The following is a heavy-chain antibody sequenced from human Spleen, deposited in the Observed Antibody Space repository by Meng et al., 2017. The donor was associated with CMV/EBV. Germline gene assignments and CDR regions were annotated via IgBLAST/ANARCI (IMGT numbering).Heavy chain of an antibody. J-gene: IGHJ6*02. CDR2: IVGSGGST. D-gene: IGHD7-27*01. CDR1: GFTFDNYA. CDR3: TRTTSTGTTGDRTYGMDV. Sequence: GESLKISCAASGFTFDNYAMSWVRQAPGKGLEWVSAIVGSGGSTNYADSVKGRFTISRDNSKNTLYLQMNSLRADDTAVYYCTRTTSTGTTGDRTYGMDVWGQGTTVTVSS. V-gene: IGHV3-23*01.